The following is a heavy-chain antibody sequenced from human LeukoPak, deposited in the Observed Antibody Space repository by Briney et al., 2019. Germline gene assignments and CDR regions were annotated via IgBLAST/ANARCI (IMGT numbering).Heavy chain of an antibody. CDR3: ARLRGYSYLSGDYYYMDV. V-gene: IGHV3-7*01. CDR1: GFTFSSYW. CDR2: IKQDGSEK. D-gene: IGHD5-18*01. Sequence: GGSLRLSCAASGFTFSSYWMSWVRQAPGKGLEWVANIKQDGSEKYYVDSVKGRFTISRDNAKNSLYLQMNSLRAEDPAVYYCARLRGYSYLSGDYYYMDVWGKGTTVTVSS. J-gene: IGHJ6*03.